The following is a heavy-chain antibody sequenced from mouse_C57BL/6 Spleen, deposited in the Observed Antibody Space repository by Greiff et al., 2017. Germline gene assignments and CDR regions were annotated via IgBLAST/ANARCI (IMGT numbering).Heavy chain of an antibody. Sequence: EVHLVESGGGLVQPGGSLSLSCAASGFTFTDYYMSWVRQPPGKALEWLGFIRNKANGYTKEDSSSVKGRFTISRDNSQSILYLQMKALRAEDSATYYCARYRGSNPTGYAMDDWGQGTSVTVAS. V-gene: IGHV7-3*01. CDR3: ARYRGSNPTGYAMDD. CDR2: IRNKANGYTK. J-gene: IGHJ4*01. D-gene: IGHD1-1*01. CDR1: GFTFTDYY.